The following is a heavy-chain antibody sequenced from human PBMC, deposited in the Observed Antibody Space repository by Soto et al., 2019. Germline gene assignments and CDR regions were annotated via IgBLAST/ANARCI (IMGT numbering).Heavy chain of an antibody. CDR3: ARDLISNYHYYGMDV. CDR2: IIPFFHAA. J-gene: IGHJ6*02. V-gene: IGHV1-69*13. CDR1: ADTFSSSA. Sequence: SVKFSCKASADTFSSSAFSWVRQAPGQGLEWMGGIIPFFHAANYAQRFQGRVTITADESTSTVYMELSSLRSEDTALYYCARDLISNYHYYGMDVWGQGTTVTVSS.